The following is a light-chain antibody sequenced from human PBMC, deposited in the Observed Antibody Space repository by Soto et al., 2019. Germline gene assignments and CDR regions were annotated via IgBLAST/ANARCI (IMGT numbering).Light chain of an antibody. CDR1: QSIKTW. CDR3: QQYNTYSRT. CDR2: DAS. J-gene: IGKJ1*01. Sequence: DIQMTQSPSTLSASVGDRVIITCRASQSIKTWLAWYQQKPGKAPKLLIFDASTVEGGVPLRFSGSGSGTEFTLTISSLQPDDFATYYCQQYNTYSRTFGQGTKVAIK. V-gene: IGKV1-5*01.